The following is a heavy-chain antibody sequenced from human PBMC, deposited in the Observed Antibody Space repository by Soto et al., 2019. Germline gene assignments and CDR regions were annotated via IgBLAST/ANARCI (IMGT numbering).Heavy chain of an antibody. J-gene: IGHJ4*02. CDR3: ARDTGLGFDY. D-gene: IGHD1-1*01. Sequence: VGSLRLSCAASGFTFSSYSMNWVRQAPGKGLEWVSYISSSSTIYYADSVKGRFTISRDNAKNALYLQMNSLRDEDTAVYYCARDTGLGFDYWGQGTLVTVSS. CDR2: ISSSSTI. V-gene: IGHV3-48*02. CDR1: GFTFSSYS.